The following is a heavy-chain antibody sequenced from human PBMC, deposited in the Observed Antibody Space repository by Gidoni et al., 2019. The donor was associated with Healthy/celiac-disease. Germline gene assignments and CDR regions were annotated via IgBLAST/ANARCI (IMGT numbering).Heavy chain of an antibody. CDR3: AREAVHSYGYYFDY. CDR1: GGSISSYY. Sequence: QVQLQESGPGLVTPSETLSLTCTVSGGSISSYYWSWLRQPPGKGLEWIGYIYYSGSTNYNPSLKSRVTISVDTSKNQFSLKLSSVTAADTAVYYCAREAVHSYGYYFDYWGQGTLVTVSS. D-gene: IGHD5-18*01. V-gene: IGHV4-59*01. CDR2: IYYSGST. J-gene: IGHJ4*02.